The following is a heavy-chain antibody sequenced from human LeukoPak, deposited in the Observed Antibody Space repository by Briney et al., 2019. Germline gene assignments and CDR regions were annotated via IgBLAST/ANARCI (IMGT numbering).Heavy chain of an antibody. J-gene: IGHJ4*02. Sequence: KAGGSLRLSCAASGFTFSGYAMSWVRQAPGKGLEWVGRIKSKTDGGTTDYAAPVKGRFTISRDDSKNTLYLEMNSLKTEDTAVYYCTTRGSDSGCPFFWGQGTLVTVSS. V-gene: IGHV3-15*01. D-gene: IGHD3-10*01. CDR3: TTRGSDSGCPFF. CDR1: GFTFSGYA. CDR2: IKSKTDGGTT.